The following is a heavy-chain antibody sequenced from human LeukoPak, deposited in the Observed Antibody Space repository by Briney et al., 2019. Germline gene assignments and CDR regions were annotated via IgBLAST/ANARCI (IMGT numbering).Heavy chain of an antibody. J-gene: IGHJ4*02. CDR2: IKGTGDSP. V-gene: IGHV1-46*01. CDR1: GFTVTNYH. D-gene: IGHD1-26*01. CDR3: ARAPAGTLDF. Sequence: PGASVKVSCTASGFTVTNYHMHWVRQAPGQGLEWVGLIKGTGDSPDYAQKFQGRVTVTCDTSTNTAYLELRSLKLGDTAVYYCARAPAGTLDFWGQGTLVTVS.